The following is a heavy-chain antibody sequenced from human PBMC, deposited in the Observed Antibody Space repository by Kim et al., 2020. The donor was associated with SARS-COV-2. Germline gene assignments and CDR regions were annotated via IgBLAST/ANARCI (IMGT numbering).Heavy chain of an antibody. J-gene: IGHJ4*02. D-gene: IGHD2-15*01. V-gene: IGHV3-23*01. CDR2: GDPT. CDR3: TKDGRGYSN. Sequence: GDPTSYAGSVRARFTISRDNSKNMLYLQMNSRRAEDTAVYYCTKDGRGYSNWGQGTLVTVSS.